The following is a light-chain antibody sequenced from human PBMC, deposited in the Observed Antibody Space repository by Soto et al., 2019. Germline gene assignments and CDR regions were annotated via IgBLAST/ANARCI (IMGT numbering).Light chain of an antibody. J-gene: IGKJ1*01. CDR2: KAS. Sequence: DIQMTQSPSTLSASVGDRVTITCRASQSISSWLAWYQQKPGKAPKLLIYKASSLESGVPSRLSSSGSGTELTLTISSLDRDDFDTYYCQNYNIYCTFGQGTKVEIK. CDR1: QSISSW. CDR3: QNYNIYCT. V-gene: IGKV1-5*03.